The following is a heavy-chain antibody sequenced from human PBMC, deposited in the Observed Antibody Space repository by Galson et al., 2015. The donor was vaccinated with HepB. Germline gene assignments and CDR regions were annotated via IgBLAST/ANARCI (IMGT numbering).Heavy chain of an antibody. D-gene: IGHD2-21*01. CDR2: ISSSSSTI. J-gene: IGHJ4*02. CDR1: GFTFSSYS. Sequence: SLRLSCAASGFTFSSYSMNWVRQAPGKGLEWVSYISSSSSTIYYADSVKGRFTISRDNAKNSLYLQMNSLRAEDTAVYYCARTYCGGDCYRGTFDYWGQGTLVTVSS. CDR3: ARTYCGGDCYRGTFDY. V-gene: IGHV3-48*01.